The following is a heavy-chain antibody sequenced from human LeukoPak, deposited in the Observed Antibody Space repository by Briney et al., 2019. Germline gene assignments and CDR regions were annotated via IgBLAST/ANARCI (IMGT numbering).Heavy chain of an antibody. D-gene: IGHD3-10*01. CDR2: IWHDGSNK. CDR3: ARDRGVRYYGSGSYYYYYGMDV. J-gene: IGHJ6*02. CDR1: GFTFSDYG. V-gene: IGHV3-33*01. Sequence: GRSLRLSCAASGFTFSDYGLHWVRQAPGKGLEWVALIWHDGSNKYYADSVMGRFTISRDNAKNSLYLQMNSLRAEDTAVYYCARDRGVRYYGSGSYYYYYGMDVWGQGTTVTVSS.